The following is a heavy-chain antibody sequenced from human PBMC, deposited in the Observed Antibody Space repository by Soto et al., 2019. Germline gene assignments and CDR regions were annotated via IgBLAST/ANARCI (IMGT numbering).Heavy chain of an antibody. D-gene: IGHD3-22*01. Sequence: GASVKVSCKASGGTFSSYAISWVRQAPGQGLEWMGGTIPIFGTANYAQKFQGRVTITADESTSTAYMELSSLRSEDTAVYYCARVDREDVDYYDSSGPYLNWGQGTLVTVSS. CDR3: ARVDREDVDYYDSSGPYLN. J-gene: IGHJ4*02. CDR2: TIPIFGTA. V-gene: IGHV1-69*13. CDR1: GGTFSSYA.